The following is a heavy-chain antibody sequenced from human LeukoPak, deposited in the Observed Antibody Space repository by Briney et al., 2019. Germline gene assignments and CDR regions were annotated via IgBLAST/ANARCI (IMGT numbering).Heavy chain of an antibody. CDR2: ISYDGSNK. CDR3: ARDIGPIVGATGFDY. Sequence: GSLRLSCAASGFTFSSYAMHWVRQAPGKGLEWVAVISYDGSNKYYADSVKGRFTISRDNSKNTLYLQMSSLRAEDTAVYYCARDIGPIVGATGFDYWGQGTLVTVSS. V-gene: IGHV3-30*15. D-gene: IGHD1-26*01. CDR1: GFTFSSYA. J-gene: IGHJ4*02.